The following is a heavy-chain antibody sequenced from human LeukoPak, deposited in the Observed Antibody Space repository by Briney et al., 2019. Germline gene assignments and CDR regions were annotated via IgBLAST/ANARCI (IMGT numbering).Heavy chain of an antibody. CDR1: GFTFSSYS. CDR2: ISSSISYI. J-gene: IGHJ3*02. V-gene: IGHV3-21*01. D-gene: IGHD3-10*01. Sequence: PVGSLRLSCAASGFTFSSYSMNWVRHAPEKGLGWVSSISSSISYIYYADSVKGRFTISRDNAKNSLYLQMNRLRAEDTAVYYCARSGVDAFDIWGQGTMVTVSS. CDR3: ARSGVDAFDI.